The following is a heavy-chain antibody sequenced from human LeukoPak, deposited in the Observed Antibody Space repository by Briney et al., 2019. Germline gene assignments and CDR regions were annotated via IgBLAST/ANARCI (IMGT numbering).Heavy chain of an antibody. J-gene: IGHJ3*02. CDR3: ARHMGEIYVDYPSDAFDI. CDR1: GYSFTSYW. D-gene: IGHD4-17*01. V-gene: IGHV5-51*01. Sequence: GESLKISCKGSGYSFTSYWIGWVRQMPGKGLEWMGIIYPGDSDTRYSPSFQGQVTISADKSISTAYLQWSSLKASDTAMYYCARHMGEIYVDYPSDAFDIWGQGTMVTVSS. CDR2: IYPGDSDT.